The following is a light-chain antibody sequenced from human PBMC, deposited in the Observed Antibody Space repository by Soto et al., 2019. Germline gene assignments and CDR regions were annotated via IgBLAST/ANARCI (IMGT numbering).Light chain of an antibody. CDR2: AAS. CDR1: QNINIW. CDR3: QQSYGSPELT. Sequence: DLQMTQSPSTLSASVGDRVTITCRASQNINIWLAWYQQKPGTAPKLLIYAASSLQSGVPSRFSGSGSGTEFTLTISSLQPEDFATYYCQQSYGSPELTFGGGTKVDIK. V-gene: IGKV1-39*01. J-gene: IGKJ4*01.